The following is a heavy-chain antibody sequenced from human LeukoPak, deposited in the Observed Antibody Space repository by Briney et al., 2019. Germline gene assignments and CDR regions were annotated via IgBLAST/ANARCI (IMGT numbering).Heavy chain of an antibody. V-gene: IGHV3-49*04. CDR2: IRGKASGATT. J-gene: IGHJ4*02. CDR3: TSECGYYYGYSYDY. Sequence: PGGSLRLSCTACGFTFRDYAMTWVRQAPGKGLEWVGLIRGKASGATTEYAASLKGRFTISRDDSKSIAYLQMNSLKTEDTAVYYFTSECGYYYGYSYDYWGQGTLVTVSS. D-gene: IGHD5-18*01. CDR1: GFTFRDYA.